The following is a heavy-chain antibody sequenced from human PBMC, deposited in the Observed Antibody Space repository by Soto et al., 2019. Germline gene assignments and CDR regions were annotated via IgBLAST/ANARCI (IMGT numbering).Heavy chain of an antibody. CDR1: GGSLSRGCFF. V-gene: IGHV4-31*11. Sequence: SETLCRTRAVSGGSLSRGCFFWGWIRQHPGKGLEWIGYIYYSGSTYYNPSLKSRVTISVDTSKNRFSLKLSSVTAADTAVYYCARNEDWFDPWGQGTLVTVSS. J-gene: IGHJ5*02. CDR3: ARNEDWFDP. CDR2: IYYSGST.